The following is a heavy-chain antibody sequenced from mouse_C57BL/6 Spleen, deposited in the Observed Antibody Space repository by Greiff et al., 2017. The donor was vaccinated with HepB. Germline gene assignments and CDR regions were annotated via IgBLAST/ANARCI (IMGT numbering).Heavy chain of an antibody. CDR2: INPNNGGT. D-gene: IGHD2-3*01. V-gene: IGHV1-26*01. CDR1: GYTFTDYY. J-gene: IGHJ2*01. Sequence: EVQLQQSGPELVKPGASVKISCKASGYTFTDYYMNWVKQSHGKSLEWIGDINPNNGGTSYNQKFKGKATLTVDKSSSTAYMELRSLTSEDSAVYYCARWLLRSDFDYWGQGTTLTVSS. CDR3: ARWLLRSDFDY.